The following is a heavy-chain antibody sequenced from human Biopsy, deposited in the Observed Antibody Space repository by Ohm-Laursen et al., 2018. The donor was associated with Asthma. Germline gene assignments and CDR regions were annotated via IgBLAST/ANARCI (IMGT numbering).Heavy chain of an antibody. Sequence: SLRLSCAASGFSFSRYGMHWVRQAPGKGLEWVAVTSFDGSNKYYGDSVKGRFTIARDNSKNTVYLQMNSLRSEDTAVYYCARSSHINWGGYFDYWGQGTLVTVSS. CDR3: ARSSHINWGGYFDY. J-gene: IGHJ4*02. V-gene: IGHV3-30*03. CDR1: GFSFSRYG. CDR2: TSFDGSNK. D-gene: IGHD7-27*01.